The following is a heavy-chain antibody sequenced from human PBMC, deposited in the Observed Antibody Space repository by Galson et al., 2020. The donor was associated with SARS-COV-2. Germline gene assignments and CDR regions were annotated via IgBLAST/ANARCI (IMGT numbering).Heavy chain of an antibody. D-gene: IGHD3-10*01. CDR1: GFTFGPYA. Sequence: GGSLRLSCTASGFTFGPYAMNWFRQAPGKGLEWVGFIRNKVFGGTIEYAASVKGRFTISRDDSKSIAYLQMNSLKTEDTAVYYCSRWMVTNYDFYNYSGMGVWGQGTTVTVAS. CDR2: IRNKVFGGTI. V-gene: IGHV3-49*03. CDR3: SRWMVTNYDFYNYSGMGV. J-gene: IGHJ6*02.